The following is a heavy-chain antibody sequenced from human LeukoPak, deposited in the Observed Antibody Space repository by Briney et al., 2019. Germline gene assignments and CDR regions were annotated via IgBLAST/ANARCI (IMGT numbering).Heavy chain of an antibody. Sequence: GGSLRVSCAASGFTFSSYGMSWVRQAPGKGPQWVSAITGSGGTTYYADSVKGRFTISRDNSKNTLYLQMNSLRAEDTAVYYCAKIQGYFDYWGQGNLVTVSS. CDR3: AKIQGYFDY. V-gene: IGHV3-23*01. CDR2: ITGSGGTT. J-gene: IGHJ4*02. CDR1: GFTFSSYG.